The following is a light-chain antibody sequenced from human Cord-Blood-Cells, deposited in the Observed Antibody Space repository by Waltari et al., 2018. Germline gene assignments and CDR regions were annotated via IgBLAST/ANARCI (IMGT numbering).Light chain of an antibody. CDR1: PGFSSY. CDR3: QRTYNATRT. V-gene: IGKV1-27*01. Sequence: DIQLNQSLSSLSASVGDSVTITRRVSPGFSSYLNWYRQQPGKGPKLLIYSTLNLQSAVPSLFSVKGAETDFTFTISSLQPDDVATYCGQRTYNATRTFGQGTKVEI. CDR2: STL. J-gene: IGKJ1*01.